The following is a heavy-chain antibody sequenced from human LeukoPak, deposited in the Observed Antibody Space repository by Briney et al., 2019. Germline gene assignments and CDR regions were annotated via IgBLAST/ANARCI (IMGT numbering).Heavy chain of an antibody. CDR3: ARAPIVVVPARRPTYFEF. J-gene: IGHJ4*02. V-gene: IGHV3-7*01. Sequence: GGSVRLSCAASGFTFSRYWMSWVRQAPGKGLEGGANIRQDEGEKYYVDSVKGRFTISRDNAQNSLYLQMNSLRVEDTAMYYCARAPIVVVPARRPTYFEFWGQGALVTVSS. CDR1: GFTFSRYW. CDR2: IRQDEGEK. D-gene: IGHD2-2*01.